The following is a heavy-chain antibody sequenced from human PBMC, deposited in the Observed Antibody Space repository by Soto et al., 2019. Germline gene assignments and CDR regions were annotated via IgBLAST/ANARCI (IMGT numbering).Heavy chain of an antibody. CDR1: GFTFDDYA. D-gene: IGHD2-2*01. CDR3: AKDSTIGYDAPGSYDY. CDR2: ISWNSGSI. V-gene: IGHV3-9*01. Sequence: GGSLRLSCAASGFTFDDYAMHWVRQAPGKGLEWVSGISWNSGSIGYADSVKGRFTISRDNAKNSLYLQMNRLRAEDTALYYCAKDSTIGYDAPGSYDYWGQGTLVTVSS. J-gene: IGHJ4*02.